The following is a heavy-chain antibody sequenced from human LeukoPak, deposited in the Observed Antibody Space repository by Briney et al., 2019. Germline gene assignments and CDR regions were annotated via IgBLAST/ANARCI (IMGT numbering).Heavy chain of an antibody. V-gene: IGHV3-21*01. CDR3: ASIVRGAFDI. CDR1: GFTFSSYS. CDR2: ISSSSSYI. D-gene: IGHD3-10*01. J-gene: IGHJ3*02. Sequence: PGGSLRLSCAASGFTFSSYSMNWVRQAPGKGLEWVSSISSSSSYIYYAGSVKGRFTISRDNAKNSLYLQMNSLRAEDTAVYYCASIVRGAFDIWGQGTMVTVSS.